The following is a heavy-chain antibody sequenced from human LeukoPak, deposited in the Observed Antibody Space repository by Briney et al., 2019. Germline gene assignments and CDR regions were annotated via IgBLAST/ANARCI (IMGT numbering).Heavy chain of an antibody. V-gene: IGHV4-59*11. D-gene: IGHD6-19*01. CDR1: GGSFTKHQ. Sequence: SETLSLTCAVYGGSFTKHQWSWIRQPPGKGLEWIGYIYYSGSTNYNPSLKSRVTISVDTSKNQFSLKLSSVTAADTAVYYCARSSGWFLFDYWGQGTLVTVSS. J-gene: IGHJ4*02. CDR3: ARSSGWFLFDY. CDR2: IYYSGST.